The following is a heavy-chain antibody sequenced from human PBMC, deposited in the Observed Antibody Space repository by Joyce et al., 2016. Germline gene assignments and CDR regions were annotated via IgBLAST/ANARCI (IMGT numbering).Heavy chain of an antibody. Sequence: QVRLVESGGGVVQPGRSLRLSCAASGFSLSSHGMHWVRQAPGKGLEWVARIWYDGSHKKYVDSVKGRFTISRDNRNNKLFLEMNSLRVEDTAVYYCARASTGDSSGYYVNWGQGTLVTVAS. V-gene: IGHV3-33*01. CDR3: ARASTGDSSGYYVN. D-gene: IGHD3-22*01. J-gene: IGHJ4*02. CDR1: GFSLSSHG. CDR2: IWYDGSHK.